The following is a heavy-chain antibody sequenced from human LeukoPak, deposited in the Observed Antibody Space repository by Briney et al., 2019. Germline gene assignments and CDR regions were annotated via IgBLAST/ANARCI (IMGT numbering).Heavy chain of an antibody. CDR3: ARDRLRFLEYYGMDV. D-gene: IGHD3-3*01. CDR2: ISYDGSNT. CDR1: GFTFSSYA. V-gene: IGHV3-30*04. Sequence: GGSLRLSCAASGFTFSSYAMHWVRQAPGKGLEWVAVISYDGSNTYYADSVKGRFTVSRDNSKNTLYLQMNSLRAEDTAVYYCARDRLRFLEYYGMDVWGQGTTVTVSS. J-gene: IGHJ6*02.